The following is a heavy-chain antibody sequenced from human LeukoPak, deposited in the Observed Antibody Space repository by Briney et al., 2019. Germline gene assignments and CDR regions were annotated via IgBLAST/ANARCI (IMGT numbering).Heavy chain of an antibody. CDR3: AKGADDFWSGYYWVYFDY. CDR2: ISGSGGST. D-gene: IGHD3-3*01. CDR1: GFTFSSYA. Sequence: GGSLRLSCAASGFTFSSYAMSWVRQAPGKGPEWVSAISGSGGSTYYADSVKGRFTISRDNSKNMLYLQMNSLRAEDTAVYYCAKGADDFWSGYYWVYFDYWGQGTLVTVSS. V-gene: IGHV3-23*01. J-gene: IGHJ4*02.